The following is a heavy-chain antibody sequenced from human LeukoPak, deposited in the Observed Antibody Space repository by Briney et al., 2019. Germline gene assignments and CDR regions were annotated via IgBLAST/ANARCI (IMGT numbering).Heavy chain of an antibody. V-gene: IGHV4-59*01. D-gene: IGHD2-21*02. J-gene: IGHJ5*02. Sequence: SETLSLTCTVSGGSISSYYWSWIRQPPGKGLEWIGNIYYTGSTNYNPSLKSRVTIPVDTSKNQFSLKLSSVTAADTAVYYCARGLTYCGGDCYAPWGQGTQVTVSS. CDR1: GGSISSYY. CDR3: ARGLTYCGGDCYAP. CDR2: IYYTGST.